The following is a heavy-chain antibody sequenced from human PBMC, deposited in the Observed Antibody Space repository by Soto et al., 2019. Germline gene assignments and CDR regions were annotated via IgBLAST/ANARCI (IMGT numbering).Heavy chain of an antibody. CDR2: IYPGDSDT. Sequence: GESLKISCKGSGYSFTGYWIGWVRQMPGKGLEWMGIIYPGDSDTRYSPSFQGQVTISADKSISTAYLQWSSLKASDTAMYYCARTAATYYYYYGMDVWGQGTTVTVSS. CDR3: ARTAATYYYYYGMDV. CDR1: GYSFTGYW. V-gene: IGHV5-51*01. J-gene: IGHJ6*02. D-gene: IGHD2-2*01.